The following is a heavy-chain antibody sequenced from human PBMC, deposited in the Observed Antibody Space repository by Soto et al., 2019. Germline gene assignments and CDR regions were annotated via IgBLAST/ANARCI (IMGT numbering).Heavy chain of an antibody. CDR1: GFVFSSYW. J-gene: IGHJ2*01. Sequence: EVQLVESGGGLVQPGGSLRLSCAGSGFVFSSYWMHWVRQVTGKGLVWVSRITNDGSSTTYADSVNGRFTISRDNAKNTLYLQMNSLGAEDTAVYYCARGMQGSRYFDLWGRGTLVTVSS. CDR3: ARGMQGSRYFDL. CDR2: ITNDGSST. V-gene: IGHV3-74*01.